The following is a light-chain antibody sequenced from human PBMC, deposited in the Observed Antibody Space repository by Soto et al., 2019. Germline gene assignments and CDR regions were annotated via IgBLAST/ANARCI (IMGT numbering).Light chain of an antibody. CDR3: SSYAGSNNYV. V-gene: IGLV2-8*01. CDR2: EVT. J-gene: IGLJ1*01. Sequence: QSVLTQPPSASGSPGQSVTISCTGTSSDVGGYNYVSWYHQHPGKAPKLMIYEVTKRPSGVPDRFSGSKSGNTASLTVSGLQAEDEADCYCSSYAGSNNYVFGTGTKVT. CDR1: SSDVGGYNY.